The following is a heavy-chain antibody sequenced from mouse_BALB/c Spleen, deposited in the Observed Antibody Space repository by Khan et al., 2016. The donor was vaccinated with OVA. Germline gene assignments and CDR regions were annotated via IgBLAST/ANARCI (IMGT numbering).Heavy chain of an antibody. CDR2: INSNGGST. D-gene: IGHD1-1*01. CDR3: ARDPYYYGSKYAMDY. V-gene: IGHV5-6-3*01. J-gene: IGHJ4*01. Sequence: EVELVESGGGLMQPGGSPKLSCAASGFTFSSYGMSWVRQTPDKRLELVATINSNGGSTYYPDSVKGRLTISRDNVKNTLYLQMTSLKSEDTAMYYCARDPYYYGSKYAMDYWGQGTSVTVSS. CDR1: GFTFSSYG.